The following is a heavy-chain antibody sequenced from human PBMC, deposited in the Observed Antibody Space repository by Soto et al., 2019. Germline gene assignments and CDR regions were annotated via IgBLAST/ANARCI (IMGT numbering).Heavy chain of an antibody. CDR1: GGSFSDYI. J-gene: IGHJ4*02. V-gene: IGHV4-34*01. CDR3: ARGLISGSHYSGGWYYFDS. Sequence: NPSETLSLTCDVYGGSFSDYIWTWIRQTPGKGLQWIGQINHSGSANYNPSLKSRFTISVHTSSSQFSLELSSVTAVDTAVYYCARGLISGSHYSGGWYYFDSWGQGTQVT. D-gene: IGHD1-26*01. CDR2: INHSGSA.